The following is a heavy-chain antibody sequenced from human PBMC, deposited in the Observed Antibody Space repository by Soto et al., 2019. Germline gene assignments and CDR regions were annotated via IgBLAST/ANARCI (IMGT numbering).Heavy chain of an antibody. CDR3: ARRWWSGYDFGYYYYYMDV. CDR2: IYPGDSDT. Sequence: GESLKISCKGSGYSFTSYWIGWVRQMPGKGLEWMGIIYPGDSDTRYSPSFQGQVTISADKSISTAYLQWSSLKASDTAMYYCARRWWSGYDFGYYYYYMDVWGKGTTVTVSS. CDR1: GYSFTSYW. J-gene: IGHJ6*03. D-gene: IGHD5-12*01. V-gene: IGHV5-51*01.